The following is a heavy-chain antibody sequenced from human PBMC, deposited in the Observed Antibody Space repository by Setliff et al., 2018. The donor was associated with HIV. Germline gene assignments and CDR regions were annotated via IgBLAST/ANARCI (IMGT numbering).Heavy chain of an antibody. J-gene: IGHJ6*03. V-gene: IGHV3-13*01. Sequence: TGGSLRLSCRASGFNFNTYWMSWVRQATGKGLEWVSAIGTIDDTYYSDSVKGRFTISRENAKNSLYLQMNSLRAEDTAGYYCAREIQNCAATSSYYYMDVWGKGTTVTVSS. D-gene: IGHD1-1*01. CDR2: IGTIDDT. CDR3: AREIQNCAATSSYYYMDV. CDR1: GFNFNTYW.